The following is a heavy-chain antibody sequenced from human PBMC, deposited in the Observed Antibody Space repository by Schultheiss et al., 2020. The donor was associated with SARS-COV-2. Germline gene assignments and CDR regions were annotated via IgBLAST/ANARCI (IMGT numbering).Heavy chain of an antibody. CDR2: ISSSSSYI. V-gene: IGHV3-21*01. D-gene: IGHD3-3*01. CDR3: ARDLLTSIFGVVSTIPYYYYMDV. CDR1: GFTFSSYS. J-gene: IGHJ6*03. Sequence: GGSLRLSCAASGFTFSSYSMNWVRQAPGKGLEWVSSISSSSSYIYYADSVKGRFTISRDNAKNSLYLQMNSLRAEDTAVYYCARDLLTSIFGVVSTIPYYYYMDVWGKGTTVTVSS.